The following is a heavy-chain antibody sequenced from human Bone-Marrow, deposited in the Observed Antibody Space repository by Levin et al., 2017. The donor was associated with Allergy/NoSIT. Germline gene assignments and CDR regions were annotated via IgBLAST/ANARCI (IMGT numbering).Heavy chain of an antibody. D-gene: IGHD3-3*01. CDR1: GFTFSSYA. CDR3: AKDRRYDFWSGFRPMDV. V-gene: IGHV3-23*01. CDR2: ISGSGGST. J-gene: IGHJ6*03. Sequence: GGSLRLSCAASGFTFSSYAMSWVRQAPGKGLEWVSAISGSGGSTYYADSVKGRFTISRDNSKNTLYLQMNSLRAEDTAVYYCAKDRRYDFWSGFRPMDVWGKGTTVTVSS.